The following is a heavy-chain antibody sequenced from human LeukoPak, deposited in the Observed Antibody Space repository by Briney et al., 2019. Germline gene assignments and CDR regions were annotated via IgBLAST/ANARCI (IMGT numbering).Heavy chain of an antibody. J-gene: IGHJ6*02. CDR1: GXTFSSYG. V-gene: IGHV3-30*18. CDR3: AKDRGYSYYYGMDV. D-gene: IGHD5-18*01. CDR2: ISYDGSNK. Sequence: GGSLRLSCAASGXTFSSYGMHWVRQAPGKGLEWVAVISYDGSNKYYADSVKGRFTISRDNSKNTLYLQMNSLRAEDTAVYYCAKDRGYSYYYGMDVWGQGTTVTVSS.